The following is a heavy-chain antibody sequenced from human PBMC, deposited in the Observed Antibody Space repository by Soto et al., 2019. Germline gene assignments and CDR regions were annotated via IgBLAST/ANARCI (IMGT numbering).Heavy chain of an antibody. D-gene: IGHD3-3*02. CDR3: ARDKDRQQLGGNYYYVLDV. J-gene: IGHJ6*02. V-gene: IGHV1-69*12. CDR2: IMPVFATP. Sequence: QVQLMQSGAEVKKPGSSVKGSCKASGGTFSTSAISWVRQAPGEGLEWVGGIMPVFATPDYAQKFQGRVTTSADESTTTAYLELTSLATDDTAVYYCARDKDRQQLGGNYYYVLDVWGQGTAITVSS. CDR1: GGTFSTSA.